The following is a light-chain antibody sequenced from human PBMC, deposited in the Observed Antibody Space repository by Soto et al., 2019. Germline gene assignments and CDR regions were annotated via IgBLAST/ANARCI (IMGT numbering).Light chain of an antibody. CDR1: QSVLYSSNNKNY. Sequence: DIVMTQAPDSLAVSLGERATINGNSSQSVLYSSNNKNYLAWYQQKPGQPPKLLIYWASTRESGVPDRFSGSGSVTDFTLTISSLQVEDVAVYYCQQYYSTPLPFGGGTKVHIX. CDR2: WAS. J-gene: IGKJ4*01. CDR3: QQYYSTPLP. V-gene: IGKV4-1*01.